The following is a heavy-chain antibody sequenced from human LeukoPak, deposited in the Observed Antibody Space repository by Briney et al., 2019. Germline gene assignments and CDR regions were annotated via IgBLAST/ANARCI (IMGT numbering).Heavy chain of an antibody. V-gene: IGHV3-74*01. D-gene: IGHD3-22*01. J-gene: IGHJ4*02. Sequence: PGGSLRLSCAASGFTFSSYWMHWVRQAPGKGLVWVSRINSDGSSTSYADSVKGRFTISRDNAKNTLYLQMNSLRAEDTAVYYCARVGGTMIVGMGVDYWGQGTLVTVSS. CDR3: ARVGGTMIVGMGVDY. CDR2: INSDGSST. CDR1: GFTFSSYW.